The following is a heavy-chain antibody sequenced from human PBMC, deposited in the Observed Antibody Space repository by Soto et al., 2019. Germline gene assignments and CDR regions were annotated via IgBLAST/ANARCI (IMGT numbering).Heavy chain of an antibody. V-gene: IGHV3-23*01. CDR2: ISTGGGST. CDR1: GFTFNNYA. Sequence: EVQLSESGGGLVQPGGSLRLSCAASGFTFNNYAMSWVRQAPGKGLEWVSTISTGGGSTNYADSVKGRFSSSRDDSKNTLYLQMNSLRAEDTAVYYCAKSRLKLCTNGLCYDYWGQGTLVTVSS. D-gene: IGHD2-8*01. CDR3: AKSRLKLCTNGLCYDY. J-gene: IGHJ4*02.